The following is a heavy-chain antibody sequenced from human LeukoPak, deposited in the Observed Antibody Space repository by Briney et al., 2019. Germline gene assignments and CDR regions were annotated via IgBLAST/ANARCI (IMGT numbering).Heavy chain of an antibody. V-gene: IGHV3-48*01. J-gene: IGHJ5*02. Sequence: AGGSLRLSCAASGFTLSSYSMNWVRPAPGKGLEWVSYIISGSGSSIYYADSVKGRFSISRDNAKNSLYLQMNNLGGEDTAVYYCARDGTVTAGPFDPWGGGTLVTVSS. CDR2: IISGSGSSI. CDR1: GFTLSSYS. CDR3: ARDGTVTAGPFDP. D-gene: IGHD4-17*01.